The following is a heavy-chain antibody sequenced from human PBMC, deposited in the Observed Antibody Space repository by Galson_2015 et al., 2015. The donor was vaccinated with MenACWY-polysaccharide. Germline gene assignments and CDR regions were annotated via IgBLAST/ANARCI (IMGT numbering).Heavy chain of an antibody. CDR1: GYTFTSYD. Sequence: SVKVSCKASGYTFTSYDINWVRQATGQGLEWMGWMNPNSGNTGYAQKFQGRVTMTRNTSISTAYMELNSLRAEDTAVYYCARESSRIVFHAFDIWGQGTMVTVSS. D-gene: IGHD6-19*01. CDR3: ARESSRIVFHAFDI. CDR2: MNPNSGNT. V-gene: IGHV1-8*01. J-gene: IGHJ3*02.